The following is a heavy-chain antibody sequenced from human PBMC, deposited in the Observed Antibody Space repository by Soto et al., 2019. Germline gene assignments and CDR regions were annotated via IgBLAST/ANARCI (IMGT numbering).Heavy chain of an antibody. V-gene: IGHV4-59*01. CDR3: AREGYLEWAPIDY. CDR2: IYYSGST. Sequence: SETLSLTCTVSGGSISSDYWSWILQPPGKGLEWIGYIYYSGSTNYNPSLKSRVTISVDTSKNQFSLKLSSVTAADTAVYYCAREGYLEWAPIDYWGQGTLVTVSS. CDR1: GGSISSDY. J-gene: IGHJ4*02. D-gene: IGHD3-3*01.